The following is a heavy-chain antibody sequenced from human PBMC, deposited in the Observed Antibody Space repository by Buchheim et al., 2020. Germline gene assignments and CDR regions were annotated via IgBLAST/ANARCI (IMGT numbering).Heavy chain of an antibody. D-gene: IGHD5-12*01. Sequence: EVQLVESGGGLVQPGGSLRLSCAASGFTFSRNSMNWVRQAPGKGLEWVSYISSSSGTIYYADSVKGRFTVSRDTAKNSLYLPMNSLRAEDTAVYYCARNKWPYGMDVWGQGTT. V-gene: IGHV3-48*01. CDR3: ARNKWPYGMDV. CDR2: ISSSSGTI. J-gene: IGHJ6*02. CDR1: GFTFSRNS.